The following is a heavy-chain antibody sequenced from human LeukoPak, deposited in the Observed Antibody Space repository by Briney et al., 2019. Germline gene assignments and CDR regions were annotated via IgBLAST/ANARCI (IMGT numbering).Heavy chain of an antibody. J-gene: IGHJ4*02. CDR1: GYTLTELS. V-gene: IGHV1-24*01. CDR2: FDPEDGET. D-gene: IGHD2-2*01. Sequence: RASVKVSCKVSGYTLTELSMHWVRQAPGKGREGMGGFDPEDGETIYAQKFQGRVTMTEDTSTDTAYMELSSLRSEDTAVYYCATTTPAAPFDYWGQGTLVTVSS. CDR3: ATTTPAAPFDY.